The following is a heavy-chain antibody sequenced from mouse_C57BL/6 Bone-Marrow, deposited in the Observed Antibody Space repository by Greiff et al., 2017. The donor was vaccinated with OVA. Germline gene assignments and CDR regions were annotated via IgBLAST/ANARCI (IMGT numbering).Heavy chain of an antibody. V-gene: IGHV5-6*01. D-gene: IGHD2-5*01. Sequence: EVNLVESGGDLVKPGGSLKLSCAASGFTFSSYGMSWVRQTPDKRLEWVATISSGGSYTYYPDSVKGRFTISRDNAKNTLYLQMSSLKSEDTTMYYCARKEGSYSNFGFAYWGQGTLVTVSA. CDR3: ARKEGSYSNFGFAY. CDR2: ISSGGSYT. J-gene: IGHJ3*01. CDR1: GFTFSSYG.